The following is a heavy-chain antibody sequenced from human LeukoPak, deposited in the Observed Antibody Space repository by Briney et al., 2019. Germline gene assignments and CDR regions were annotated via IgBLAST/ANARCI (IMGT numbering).Heavy chain of an antibody. CDR2: ISGSGGST. D-gene: IGHD3-22*01. V-gene: IGHV3-23*01. CDR3: AKDPPLYYYDSSGYAFDI. Sequence: GGSLRLSCAASGFTFSSYAMHWVRQAPGKGLEWVSAISGSGGSTYYADSVKGRFTISRDNSKNTLYLQMNSLRAEDTAVYYCAKDPPLYYYDSSGYAFDIWGQGTMVTVSS. CDR1: GFTFSSYA. J-gene: IGHJ3*02.